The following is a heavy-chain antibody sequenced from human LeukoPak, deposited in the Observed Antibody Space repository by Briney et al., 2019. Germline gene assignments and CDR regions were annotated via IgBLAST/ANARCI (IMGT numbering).Heavy chain of an antibody. CDR2: IYYSGST. V-gene: IGHV4-59*01. CDR1: GGSISSYY. J-gene: IGHJ6*02. Sequence: TSETLSLTCTVSGGSISSYYWSWIRQPPGKGLEWVGYIYYSGSTHYNPSLKSRVTISVDTSKNQFSLKLSSVTAADTAVYYCASTPETYYYDSSGSSGYYYYGMDVWGQGATVTVSS. D-gene: IGHD3-22*01. CDR3: ASTPETYYYDSSGSSGYYYYGMDV.